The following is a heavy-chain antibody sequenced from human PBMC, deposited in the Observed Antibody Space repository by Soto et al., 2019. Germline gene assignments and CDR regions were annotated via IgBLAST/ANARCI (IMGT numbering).Heavy chain of an antibody. Sequence: SVKVSCKASGGTFSRYPISWVRQAPGQGLEWMGGIIPIFGTANYAQRFQGRVTITADESTSTAYMELRSLRSDDTAVYYCARERGYSYGWWFDPWGQGTLVTVSS. V-gene: IGHV1-69*13. J-gene: IGHJ5*02. CDR3: ARERGYSYGWWFDP. CDR2: IIPIFGTA. CDR1: GGTFSRYP. D-gene: IGHD5-18*01.